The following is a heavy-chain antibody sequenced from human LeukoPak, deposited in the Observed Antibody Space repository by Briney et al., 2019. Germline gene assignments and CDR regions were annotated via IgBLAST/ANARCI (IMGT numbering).Heavy chain of an antibody. J-gene: IGHJ4*02. Sequence: GGSLRLSCAASGFTFSSYAMHWVRQAPGKGLEWVAVISYDGSNKYYADSVKGRFTISRDNSKNTLCLQMNSLRAEDTAVYYCARNFIAVARYFDYWGQGTLVTVSS. D-gene: IGHD6-19*01. CDR2: ISYDGSNK. CDR1: GFTFSSYA. V-gene: IGHV3-30*01. CDR3: ARNFIAVARYFDY.